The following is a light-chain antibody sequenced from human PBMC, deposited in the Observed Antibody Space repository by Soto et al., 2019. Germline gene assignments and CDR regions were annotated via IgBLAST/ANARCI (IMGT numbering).Light chain of an antibody. CDR2: AAS. J-gene: IGKJ1*01. Sequence: DIQMTQSPSSLSASVGDRVTITCRASQGISNYLAWYQQKPGKVPKLLIYAASTLQSGVPSRFSGSGSGTDFTLTISSQQSEDVATYYCQKYNSAPRTFGQGNKVEIK. CDR3: QKYNSAPRT. CDR1: QGISNY. V-gene: IGKV1-27*01.